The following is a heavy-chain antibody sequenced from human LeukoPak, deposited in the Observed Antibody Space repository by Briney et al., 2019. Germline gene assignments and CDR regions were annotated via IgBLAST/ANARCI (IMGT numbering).Heavy chain of an antibody. CDR3: ARVRWDPTYFDY. CDR1: GFTFSSYW. V-gene: IGHV3-7*01. CDR2: IKQDGSEK. D-gene: IGHD1-26*01. J-gene: IGHJ4*02. Sequence: PGGSLRLSCAASGFTFSSYWMSWVRQAPGKGLEWVANIKQDGSEKHYVDSVKGRFTIPRDNAKNSLYLQMNSLRAEDTAVYYCARVRWDPTYFDYWGQGTLVTVSS.